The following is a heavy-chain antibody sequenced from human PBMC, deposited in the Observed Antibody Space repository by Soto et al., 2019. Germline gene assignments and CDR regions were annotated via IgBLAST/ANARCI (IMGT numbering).Heavy chain of an antibody. Sequence: SETLSLTCTVSGWSISSYYWSWIRQPPGKGLEWIGYIYYRANPNYNPSLKSRVTISQDTSKNQFSLKLSSVTAADTAVYYFAREWYYDILTGYYKRGYFDYWGQGTLVTVS. CDR2: IYYRANP. J-gene: IGHJ4*02. D-gene: IGHD3-9*01. CDR3: AREWYYDILTGYYKRGYFDY. CDR1: GWSISSYY. V-gene: IGHV4-59*12.